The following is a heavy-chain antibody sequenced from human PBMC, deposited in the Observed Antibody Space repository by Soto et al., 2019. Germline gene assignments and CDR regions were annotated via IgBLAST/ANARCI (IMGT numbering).Heavy chain of an antibody. Sequence: ASVKVSCKASGYTFTTYGFSWLRQAPGQGLEWMGWISGYKANTNYAQKVQGRVTMTTDRTTSTAYMELRSLKSDDTAVYFCTRGTRLPWSMDVWGQGTTVTVSS. V-gene: IGHV1-18*04. J-gene: IGHJ6*02. CDR2: ISGYKANT. CDR1: GYTFTTYG. CDR3: TRGTRLPWSMDV. D-gene: IGHD4-17*01.